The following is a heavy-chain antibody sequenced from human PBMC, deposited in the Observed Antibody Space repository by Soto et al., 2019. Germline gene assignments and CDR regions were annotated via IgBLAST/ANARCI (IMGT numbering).Heavy chain of an antibody. CDR3: ARDQTPAYGDYVPFDY. D-gene: IGHD4-17*01. CDR2: IIPIFGTA. CDR1: GGTFSSYA. J-gene: IGHJ4*02. Sequence: QVQLVQSGAEVKKPGSSVKVSCKASGGTFSSYAISWVRQAPGQGLEWMGGIIPIFGTANYAQKFQGRVTITADEYTSTAYMELSSLRSEDTAVYYCARDQTPAYGDYVPFDYWGQGTLVTVSS. V-gene: IGHV1-69*01.